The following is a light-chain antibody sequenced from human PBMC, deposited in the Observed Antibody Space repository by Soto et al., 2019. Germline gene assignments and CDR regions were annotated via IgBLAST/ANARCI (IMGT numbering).Light chain of an antibody. CDR3: QQYGSSPRALT. CDR1: QSVSSSY. V-gene: IGKV3-20*01. Sequence: SVLTQSPGTLSLSPGVRSTLACRASQSVSSSYLAWYQQKPGQAPRLLLYGASSRATGIPDRFSGSGSVKDFTLNISRLEPEDFAVYYCQQYGSSPRALTFGGGTKVDIK. CDR2: GAS. J-gene: IGKJ4*01.